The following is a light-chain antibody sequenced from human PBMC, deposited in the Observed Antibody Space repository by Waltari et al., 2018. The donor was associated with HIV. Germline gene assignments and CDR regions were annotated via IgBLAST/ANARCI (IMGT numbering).Light chain of an antibody. CDR3: QAWDSSHVV. V-gene: IGLV3-1*01. CDR1: NLGYKY. J-gene: IGLJ2*01. CDR2: HDN. Sequence: SYELTPPPSVSVYPGTPASITSSGDNLGYKYACWYQQKPGQSPVLVIYHDNTRPSGIPERFSGSNSGNTATLTISGTQAMDEADYYCQAWDSSHVVFGGGTKLTVL.